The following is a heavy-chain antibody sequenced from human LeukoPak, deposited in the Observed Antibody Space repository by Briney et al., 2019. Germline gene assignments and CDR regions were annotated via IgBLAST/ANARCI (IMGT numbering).Heavy chain of an antibody. CDR3: ARVTLVGAFDI. V-gene: IGHV3-20*04. CDR1: GFSFDAYG. D-gene: IGHD1-26*01. CDR2: INWNGGST. J-gene: IGHJ3*02. Sequence: TGGSLRLSCAASGFSFDAYGVSWVRQAPGKGLEWVSGINWNGGSTGYADSVKGRFNISRDNAKNSLYLQMNSLRAEDTALYYCARVTLVGAFDIWGQGTMVSVSS.